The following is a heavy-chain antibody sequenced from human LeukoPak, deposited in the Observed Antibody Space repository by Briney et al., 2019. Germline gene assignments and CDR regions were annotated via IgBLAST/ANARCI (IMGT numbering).Heavy chain of an antibody. CDR2: INPSGGST. CDR1: GYTFTSYY. Sequence: ASVKVSCKASGYTFTSYYMHWVRQAPGQGLEWMGIINPSGGSTSYAQKFQGRVTMTRDTSTSTVYMELSSLRSEDTAVYYCARGPFTIFGVVKGMDVWGQGTTVTVSS. J-gene: IGHJ6*02. V-gene: IGHV1-46*01. D-gene: IGHD3-3*01. CDR3: ARGPFTIFGVVKGMDV.